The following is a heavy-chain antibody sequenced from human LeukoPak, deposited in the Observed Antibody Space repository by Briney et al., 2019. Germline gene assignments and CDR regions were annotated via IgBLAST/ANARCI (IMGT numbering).Heavy chain of an antibody. V-gene: IGHV4-39*01. Sequence: ETLSLTCTVSGGSISSSSYYWGWIRQPPGKGLEWIGSIYYSGSTYYNPSLKSRVTISVDTSKNQFSLKLSSVTAADTAVYYCARRAVAGTGAFDIWGQGTMDTVSS. CDR1: GGSISSSSYY. D-gene: IGHD6-19*01. CDR2: IYYSGST. J-gene: IGHJ3*02. CDR3: ARRAVAGTGAFDI.